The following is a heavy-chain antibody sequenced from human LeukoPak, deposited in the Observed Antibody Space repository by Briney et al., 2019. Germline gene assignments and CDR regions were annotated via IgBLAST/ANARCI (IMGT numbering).Heavy chain of an antibody. D-gene: IGHD6-19*01. CDR3: ACGPLRKGAVAGSYFQH. CDR2: IIPIFGTT. V-gene: IGHV1-69*06. CDR1: GGPFSSYA. J-gene: IGHJ1*01. Sequence: SVKVSCKASGGPFSSYAITWVRQAPGQGLECMGEIIPIFGTTNYAQKFQGRVTITADKSTSTAYMELSSLRSEDTAIYYCACGPLRKGAVAGSYFQHWGQGTLVTVSS.